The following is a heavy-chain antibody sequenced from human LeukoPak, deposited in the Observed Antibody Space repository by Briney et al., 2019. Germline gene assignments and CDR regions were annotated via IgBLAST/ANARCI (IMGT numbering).Heavy chain of an antibody. CDR2: IYYSGST. CDR3: ARGEGYSYGSNWFDP. J-gene: IGHJ5*02. V-gene: IGHV4-39*07. Sequence: SETLSLTCTVSGGSISSSSYYWGWIRQPPGKGLEWIGSIYYSGSTYYNPSLKSRVTISVDTSKNQFSLKLSSVTAADTAVYYCARGEGYSYGSNWFDPWGRGTLVTVSS. D-gene: IGHD5-18*01. CDR1: GGSISSSSYY.